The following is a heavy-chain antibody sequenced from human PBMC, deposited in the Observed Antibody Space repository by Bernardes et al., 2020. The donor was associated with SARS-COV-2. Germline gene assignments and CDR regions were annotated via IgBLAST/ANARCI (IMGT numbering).Heavy chain of an antibody. CDR3: ARDGDGYFDY. Sequence: GGSLRLSCAASGFAFSDFGMHWVRQAPGKGLEWVANIKQDGSEKYYVDSVKGRFTISRDNAKISLYLQMNSLRAEDTAVYFCARDGDGYFDYWGQGTLVTVSS. D-gene: IGHD2-21*01. J-gene: IGHJ4*02. CDR2: IKQDGSEK. V-gene: IGHV3-7*01. CDR1: GFAFSDFG.